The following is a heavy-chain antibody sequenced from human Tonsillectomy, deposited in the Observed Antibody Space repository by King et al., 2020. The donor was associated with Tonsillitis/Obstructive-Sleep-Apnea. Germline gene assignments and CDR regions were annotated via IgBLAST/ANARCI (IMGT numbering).Heavy chain of an antibody. Sequence: VQLVESGGGLVKPGGCLRVSCAASGFIFSSYSMNWVRQAPGKGLEWVSSISSSSSDIYYADSVKGRFTISRDNAKNSLYLQMNGLRAEATAVYYCAREGFGDLGESFDYWGQGTLVTVSS. CDR1: GFIFSSYS. CDR2: ISSSSSDI. J-gene: IGHJ4*02. CDR3: AREGFGDLGESFDY. D-gene: IGHD3-16*01. V-gene: IGHV3-21*01.